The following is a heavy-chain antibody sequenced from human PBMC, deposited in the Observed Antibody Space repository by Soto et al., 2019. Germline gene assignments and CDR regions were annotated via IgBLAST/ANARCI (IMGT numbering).Heavy chain of an antibody. V-gene: IGHV1-8*01. J-gene: IGHJ4*02. D-gene: IGHD1-26*01. CDR3: ARSPPYSGSYLSY. CDR1: GYTFTSYD. Sequence: ASVKVSCKASGYTFTSYDINWVRQATGQGLERMGWMNPNSGNTGYAQKFQGRVTMTRNTSISTAYMELSSLRSEDTAVYYCARSPPYSGSYLSYWGQGTLVTVSS. CDR2: MNPNSGNT.